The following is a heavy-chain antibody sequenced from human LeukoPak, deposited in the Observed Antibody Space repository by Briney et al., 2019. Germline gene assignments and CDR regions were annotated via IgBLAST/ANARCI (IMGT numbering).Heavy chain of an antibody. D-gene: IGHD3-16*01. J-gene: IGHJ4*02. V-gene: IGHV3-48*01. CDR1: GFTFSSYS. CDR2: ISSMSSTI. CDR3: ADFGGGRGN. Sequence: GGALRLSCAASGFTFSSYSMKWVRQAPGRGLEWGSYISSMSSTIYYADSLKGRLTISRDNAKNSLYLQMNSLRAEDTAVYYCADFGGGRGNWGQGTLVTVSS.